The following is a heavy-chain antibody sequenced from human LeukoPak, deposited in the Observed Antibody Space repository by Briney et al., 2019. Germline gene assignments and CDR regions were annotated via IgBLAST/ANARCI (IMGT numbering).Heavy chain of an antibody. Sequence: GGSLRLSCTASGFTFGGYALSWFHQAPGKGLEWLSFIRSKDHGGTTEYAASVKGRFTISRDDSNSIAYLQMNSLIIEDTAVYFCTRDPHYYHGNPHDFWGQGTRVTVSS. CDR3: TRDPHYYHGNPHDF. CDR2: IRSKDHGGTT. D-gene: IGHD4-23*01. J-gene: IGHJ4*02. CDR1: GFTFGGYA. V-gene: IGHV3-49*03.